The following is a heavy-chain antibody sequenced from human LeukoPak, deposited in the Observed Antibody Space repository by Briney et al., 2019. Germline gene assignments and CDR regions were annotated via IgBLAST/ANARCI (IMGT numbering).Heavy chain of an antibody. V-gene: IGHV3-23*01. Sequence: GGSLRLSCAASGSTLSSYAMTWVRQAPGRGLEWVSSVDGGGGGTYYADSVKGRFTISRDNSKDTLYLQMNGLRAEDTAVYFCARLTWGLVDNWGQGTLVTVSS. D-gene: IGHD7-27*01. J-gene: IGHJ4*02. CDR3: ARLTWGLVDN. CDR2: VDGGGGGT. CDR1: GSTLSSYA.